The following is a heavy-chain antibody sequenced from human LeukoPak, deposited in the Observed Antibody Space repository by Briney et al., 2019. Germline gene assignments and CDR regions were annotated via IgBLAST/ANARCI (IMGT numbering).Heavy chain of an antibody. Sequence: PSETLSLTCTVSGGSISSSSYYWGWIRQPPGKGLEWIGSIYYSGSTYYNPSLKSRVTISVDTSKNQFSLKLSSMTAADTAVYYCARHVLQRSIVVVPAARGRESRWFDPWGQGTLVTVSS. D-gene: IGHD2-2*01. V-gene: IGHV4-39*01. CDR2: IYYSGST. CDR1: GGSISSSSYY. J-gene: IGHJ5*02. CDR3: ARHVLQRSIVVVPAARGRESRWFDP.